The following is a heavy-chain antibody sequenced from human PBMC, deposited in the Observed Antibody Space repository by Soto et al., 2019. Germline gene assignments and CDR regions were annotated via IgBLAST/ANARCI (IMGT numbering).Heavy chain of an antibody. J-gene: IGHJ6*02. CDR1: GYSFTTHG. Sequence: ASVKVFCKASGYSFTTHGISWLRRSPGHGLEWMGWISAYNGDTHYVQRFQGRLTMTTDTSTSTAYMELRSLTSDDTAVYYCARDPPFSGILRGTPLMDVWGQGTTVTVS. V-gene: IGHV1-18*04. D-gene: IGHD4-17*01. CDR3: ARDPPFSGILRGTPLMDV. CDR2: ISAYNGDT.